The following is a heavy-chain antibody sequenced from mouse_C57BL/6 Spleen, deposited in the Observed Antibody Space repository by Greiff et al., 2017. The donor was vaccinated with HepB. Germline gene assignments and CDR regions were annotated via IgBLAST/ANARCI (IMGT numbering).Heavy chain of an antibody. Sequence: VQLQQSGAELVRPGASVTLSCKASGYTFTDYEMHWVKQTPVHGLEWIGAIDPETGGTAYNQKFKGKAILTADKSSSTAYMELRSLTSEDSAVYYCTREGREGNGFDYWGQGTTLTVSS. CDR3: TREGREGNGFDY. D-gene: IGHD2-1*01. CDR1: GYTFTDYE. CDR2: IDPETGGT. V-gene: IGHV1-15*01. J-gene: IGHJ2*01.